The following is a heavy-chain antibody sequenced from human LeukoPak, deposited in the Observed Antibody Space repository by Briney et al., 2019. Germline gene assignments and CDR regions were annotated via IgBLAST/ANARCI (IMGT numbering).Heavy chain of an antibody. CDR1: GGSISSYY. CDR2: IYYSGST. V-gene: IGHV4-39*07. CDR3: AREMIPIAAAGSIDY. Sequence: PSETLSLTCTVSGGSISSYYWGWIRQPPGKGLEWIGSIYYSGSTYYNPSLKSRVTISVDTSKNQFSLKLSSVTAADTAVYYCAREMIPIAAAGSIDYWGQGTLVTVSS. D-gene: IGHD6-13*01. J-gene: IGHJ4*02.